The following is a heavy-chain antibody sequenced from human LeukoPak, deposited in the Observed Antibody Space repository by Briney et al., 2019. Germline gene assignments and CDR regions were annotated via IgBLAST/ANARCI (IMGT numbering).Heavy chain of an antibody. J-gene: IGHJ3*02. Sequence: ASVKVSCKASGYTFTSYYMHWVRQAPGQGLEWMGIINPSGGSTSYAQKFQGRVTMTRDTSTSTVHMELSSLRSEDTAVYYCARGNQYYDILTGYYRRGGAFDIWGQGTMVTVSS. CDR2: INPSGGST. CDR3: ARGNQYYDILTGYYRRGGAFDI. V-gene: IGHV1-46*01. D-gene: IGHD3-9*01. CDR1: GYTFTSYY.